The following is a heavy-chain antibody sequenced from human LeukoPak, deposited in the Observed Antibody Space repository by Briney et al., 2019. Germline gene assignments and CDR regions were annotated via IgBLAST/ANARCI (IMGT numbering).Heavy chain of an antibody. V-gene: IGHV1-18*01. CDR3: ARDGPDSSGYHRCDY. D-gene: IGHD3-22*01. J-gene: IGHJ4*02. Sequence: ASVKVSCKASGYTFTSYGISWVRQAPGQGLEWMGWISAYIGNTNYAQKLQGRVTMTTDTSTSTAYMELRSLRSDDTAVYYCARDGPDSSGYHRCDYWGQGTLVTVSS. CDR1: GYTFTSYG. CDR2: ISAYIGNT.